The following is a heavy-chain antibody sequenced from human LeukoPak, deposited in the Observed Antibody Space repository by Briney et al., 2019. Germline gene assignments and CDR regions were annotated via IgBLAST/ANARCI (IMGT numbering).Heavy chain of an antibody. D-gene: IGHD2-2*01. CDR2: INAGNGNT. CDR3: ARGPDCSSTSCYAGDAFDI. J-gene: IGHJ3*02. Sequence: GASVKVSCKASGYTSTSYAMHWVRQAPGQRLEWMGWINAGNGNTKYSQKFQGRVTITRDTSASTAYMELSSLRSEDTAVYYCARGPDCSSTSCYAGDAFDIWGQGTMVTVSS. CDR1: GYTSTSYA. V-gene: IGHV1-3*01.